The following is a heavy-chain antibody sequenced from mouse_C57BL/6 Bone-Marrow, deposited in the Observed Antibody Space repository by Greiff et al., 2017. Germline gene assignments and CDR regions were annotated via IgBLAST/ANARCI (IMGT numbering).Heavy chain of an antibody. CDR1: GYTFTSYW. Sequence: VQLQQPGAELVKPGASVKMSCKASGYTFTSYWITLVKQRPGQGLEWLGDIYPGSGSTNYNAKFKSKATLTVDTSSSTAYMQLSSLTSEDSAVYYCARWTYSNYNYWGQGTTLTVSS. CDR2: IYPGSGST. J-gene: IGHJ2*01. V-gene: IGHV1-55*01. CDR3: ARWTYSNYNY. D-gene: IGHD2-5*01.